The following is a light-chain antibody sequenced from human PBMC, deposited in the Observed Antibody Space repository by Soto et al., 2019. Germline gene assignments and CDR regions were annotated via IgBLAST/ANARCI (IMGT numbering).Light chain of an antibody. J-gene: IGLJ3*02. CDR2: EDN. Sequence: NFMLTQPHSVSESPGKTVTISCTRSSGSIASNYVQWYHQRPGSAPTIVMYEDNQRPSGVPDRFSGSIDRSSNSASLTISGLKTEDEVDFYCQSYDSSNWVFGGGTKLTVL. CDR3: QSYDSSNWV. CDR1: SGSIASNY. V-gene: IGLV6-57*04.